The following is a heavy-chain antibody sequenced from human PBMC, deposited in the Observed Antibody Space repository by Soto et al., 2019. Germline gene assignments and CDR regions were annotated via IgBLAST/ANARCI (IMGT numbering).Heavy chain of an antibody. V-gene: IGHV4-30-2*01. CDR3: ATSYDFWSGYSPYYYGMDV. J-gene: IGHJ6*02. CDR2: IYHSGST. Sequence: PSETLSLTCAVSGGSISSGGYSWSWFRQPPGKGLEWIGYIYHSGSTYYNPSLKSRVTISVDRSKNQFSLKLSSVTAADTAVYYCATSYDFWSGYSPYYYGMDVWGQGTTVTVSS. D-gene: IGHD3-3*01. CDR1: GGSISSGGYS.